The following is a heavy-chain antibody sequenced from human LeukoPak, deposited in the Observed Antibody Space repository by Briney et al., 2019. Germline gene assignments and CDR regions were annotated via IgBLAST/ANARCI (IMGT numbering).Heavy chain of an antibody. J-gene: IGHJ4*02. CDR1: AYTFTSCD. CDR3: TRGSSGRRDD. CDR2: INPNSGNT. D-gene: IGHD6-19*01. Sequence: ASVKVSCKAAAYTFTSCDINWVRQATGQGLEWMGWINPNSGNTGYVQSFQGRITMTRDISIGTAYMELSKLTSEDTAIYYRTRGSSGRRDDWGQGTLVTVSA. V-gene: IGHV1-8*02.